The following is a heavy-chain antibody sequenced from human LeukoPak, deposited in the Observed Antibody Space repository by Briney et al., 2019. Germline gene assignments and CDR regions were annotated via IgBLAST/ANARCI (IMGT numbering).Heavy chain of an antibody. CDR2: IYTSGST. V-gene: IGHV4-61*02. Sequence: PSETLSLTCTVSGGSISSGSYYWSWIRQPAGKGLEWIGRIYTSGSTNYNPSLKSRVTISVDTSKNQFSLKLSSVTAADTAVYYCARAGFMITFGGVISWGQGTLVTVSS. D-gene: IGHD3-16*02. CDR3: ARAGFMITFGGVIS. J-gene: IGHJ5*02. CDR1: GGSISSGSYY.